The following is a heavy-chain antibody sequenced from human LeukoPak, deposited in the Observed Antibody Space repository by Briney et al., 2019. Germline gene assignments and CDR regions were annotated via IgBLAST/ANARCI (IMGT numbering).Heavy chain of an antibody. J-gene: IGHJ4*02. D-gene: IGHD3-10*01. V-gene: IGHV1-2*02. CDR3: ARDLRAYGSGRLRQLSFDY. CDR2: INPNSGGT. Sequence: GASVKVSCKASGYTFTGYYMHWVRQAPGQGLEWMGWINPNSGGTNYAQKFQGRVTMTRDTSISTAYMELSRLRSDDTAVYYCARDLRAYGSGRLRQLSFDYWGQGTLVTVSS. CDR1: GYTFTGYY.